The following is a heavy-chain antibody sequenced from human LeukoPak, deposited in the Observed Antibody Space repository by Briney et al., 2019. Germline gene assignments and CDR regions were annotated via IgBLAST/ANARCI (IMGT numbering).Heavy chain of an antibody. J-gene: IGHJ6*02. CDR3: ARTGYSSGWPNYYYYGMDV. CDR2: MNSNSGNT. V-gene: IGHV1-8*01. Sequence: ASVKVSCKASGYTFTSYDINWVRQATGQGLEWMGWMNSNSGNTGYAQKFQGRVTMTRNTSISTAYMELSSLRSEDTAVYYCARTGYSSGWPNYYYYGMDVWGQGTTVTVSS. D-gene: IGHD6-19*01. CDR1: GYTFTSYD.